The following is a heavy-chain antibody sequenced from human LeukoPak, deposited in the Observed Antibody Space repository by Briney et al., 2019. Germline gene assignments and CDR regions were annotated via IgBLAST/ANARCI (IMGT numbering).Heavy chain of an antibody. J-gene: IGHJ4*02. CDR2: IYYSGST. V-gene: IGHV4-59*01. Sequence: PSETLSLTCAVYGGSFSGYYWSWIRQPPGKGLEWIGYIYYSGSTYYNPSLKSRVTISVDTSKNQFSLKLSSVTAADTAVYYCARGRAVAGTSYYFDYWGQGTLVTVSS. CDR3: ARGRAVAGTSYYFDY. D-gene: IGHD6-19*01. CDR1: GGSFSGYY.